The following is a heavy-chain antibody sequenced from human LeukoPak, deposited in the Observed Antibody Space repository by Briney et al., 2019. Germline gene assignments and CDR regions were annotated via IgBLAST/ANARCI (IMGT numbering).Heavy chain of an antibody. CDR1: GLTFSSYS. CDR3: ARDLAAAERDY. Sequence: GSLRLSCAASGLTFSSYSLNWVRQAPGKGLEWVSSISSSSSYIYYADSVKGRFTTSRDNAKNSLYLQMNSLRAEDTAVYYCARDLAAAERDYWGQGTLVTVSS. CDR2: ISSSSSYI. D-gene: IGHD6-13*01. J-gene: IGHJ4*02. V-gene: IGHV3-21*03.